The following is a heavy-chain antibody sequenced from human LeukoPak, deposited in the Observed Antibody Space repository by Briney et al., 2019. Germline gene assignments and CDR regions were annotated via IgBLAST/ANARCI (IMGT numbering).Heavy chain of an antibody. CDR3: ARVGYDILTGYSSHFDY. CDR1: GDSISSYY. Sequence: ASETLSLTCSVSGDSISSYYWSWIRQPAGKGLEWIGHIYTSGYTKYNPSLKSRVTISVDTSKNQFSLKLSSVTAADTAVYYCARVGYDILTGYSSHFDYWGQGTLVTVSS. CDR2: IYTSGYT. J-gene: IGHJ4*02. D-gene: IGHD3-9*01. V-gene: IGHV4-4*07.